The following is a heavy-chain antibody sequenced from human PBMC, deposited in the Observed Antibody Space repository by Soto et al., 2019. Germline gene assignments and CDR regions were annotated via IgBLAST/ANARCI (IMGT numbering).Heavy chain of an antibody. V-gene: IGHV3-23*01. Sequence: PGGSLRLSSPASGFTFNNYSLCWVRLAPGKGLDGVSGISSSGGSTYDSDSVKGRFTISVXXSENTLSLQMIIRSAEDTVLYYXGSXXXTYGADAGNGRFTNSRDNTNHPLSLQMNTLRAEDTGLYYCARDPNGDYVAGFELWGPGTKATVPS. CDR1: GFTFNNYS. CDR3: GSXXXTYGADAGNGRFTNSRDNTNHPLSLQMNTLRAEDTGLYYCARDPNGDYVAGFEL. D-gene: IGHD2-8*01. J-gene: IGHJ3*01. CDR2: ISSSGGST.